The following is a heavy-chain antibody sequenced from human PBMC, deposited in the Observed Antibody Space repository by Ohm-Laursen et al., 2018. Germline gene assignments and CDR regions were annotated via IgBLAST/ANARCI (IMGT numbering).Heavy chain of an antibody. CDR3: ARDVAHGGYGFGMDV. CDR2: IDASGGTI. Sequence: SLRLSCTASGFTFRTYSMNWVRQSPGKGLEWLSYIDASGGTIYYADSVKGRLTISRDNAKNSLYLQMNSLRAEDTAVYYCARDVAHGGYGFGMDVWGQGTTVTVS. V-gene: IGHV3-48*01. D-gene: IGHD5-12*01. J-gene: IGHJ6*02. CDR1: GFTFRTYS.